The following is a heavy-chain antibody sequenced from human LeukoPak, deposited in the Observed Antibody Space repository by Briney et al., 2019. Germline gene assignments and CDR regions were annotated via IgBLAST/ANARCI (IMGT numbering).Heavy chain of an antibody. CDR3: ARDSCSSTSCRNWFDP. Sequence: SETLSLTCTVPGGSISSYYWSWIRQPPGKGLEWIGYIYYSGSTNYNPSLKSRVTISVDTSKNQFSLKLSSVTAADTAVYYCARDSCSSTSCRNWFDPWGQGTLVTVSS. D-gene: IGHD2-2*01. CDR1: GGSISSYY. J-gene: IGHJ5*02. V-gene: IGHV4-59*01. CDR2: IYYSGST.